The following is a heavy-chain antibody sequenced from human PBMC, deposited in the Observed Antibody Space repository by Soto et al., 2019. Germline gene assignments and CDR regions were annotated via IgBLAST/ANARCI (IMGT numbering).Heavy chain of an antibody. CDR2: IYYSGST. J-gene: IGHJ6*02. D-gene: IGHD4-17*01. CDR1: CGSSSNYY. Sequence: SETQPLTCTVSCGSSSNYYCSWIRQHPGKGLEWIGYIYYSGSTYYNPSLKSRVTISVDTSKNQFSLKLSSVTAADTAVYYCARDFVGKPTVTTSGGMDVWGQGTTVTVS. V-gene: IGHV4-59*06. CDR3: ARDFVGKPTVTTSGGMDV.